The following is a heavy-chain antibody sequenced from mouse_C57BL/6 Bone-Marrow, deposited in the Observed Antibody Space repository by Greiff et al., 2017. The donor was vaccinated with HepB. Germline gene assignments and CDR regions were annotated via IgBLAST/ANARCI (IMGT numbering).Heavy chain of an antibody. Sequence: EVMLVESGGGLVKPGGSLKLSCAASGFTFSDYGIHWVRQAPEKGLEWVAYISSGSSTIYYADTVKGRFTISRDNAKNTLFLQMTSLRSEDTAMYYCARKWYGSSPWYFDVWGTGTTVTVSS. CDR1: GFTFSDYG. CDR3: ARKWYGSSPWYFDV. CDR2: ISSGSSTI. D-gene: IGHD1-1*01. V-gene: IGHV5-17*01. J-gene: IGHJ1*03.